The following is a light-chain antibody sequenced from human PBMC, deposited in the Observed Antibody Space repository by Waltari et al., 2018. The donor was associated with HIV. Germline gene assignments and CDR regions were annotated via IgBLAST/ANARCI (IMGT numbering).Light chain of an antibody. J-gene: IGKJ5*01. CDR2: GAS. CDR1: QSVNTL. V-gene: IGKV3-15*01. CDR3: QQYNNWPIT. Sequence: QSPATLSVSAGERATLSCRGSQSVNTLLAWYQQKPGQPPRLLIYGASTRAADIPARFSGSGSGTEFTLAISSLQSEDSAVYYCQQYNNWPITFGQGTRLEIE.